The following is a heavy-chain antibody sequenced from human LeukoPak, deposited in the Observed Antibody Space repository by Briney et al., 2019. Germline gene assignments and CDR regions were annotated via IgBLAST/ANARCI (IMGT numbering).Heavy chain of an antibody. CDR1: GYTLTELP. V-gene: IGHV1-24*01. Sequence: ASVKVSCKVSGYTLTELPIHWVRQAPGKGLEWMGGFDPDDGETVYAQMFQGRVTMNEDTSSDTASMELSSLRSEDTAVYYCATGTSGSYYVGIVRPIDYWGQGTLVTVSS. CDR3: ATGTSGSYYVGIVRPIDY. J-gene: IGHJ4*02. D-gene: IGHD1-26*01. CDR2: FDPDDGET.